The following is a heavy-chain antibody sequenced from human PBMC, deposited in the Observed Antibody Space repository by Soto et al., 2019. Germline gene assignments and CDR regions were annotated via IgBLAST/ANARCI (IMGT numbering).Heavy chain of an antibody. CDR1: GGSISSYY. J-gene: IGHJ6*03. CDR3: ARRGSSSSAYYYYYMDV. CDR2: IYYSGST. D-gene: IGHD6-6*01. Sequence: SETLSLTCTVSGGSISSYYWSWIRQPPGKGLEWIGYIYYSGSTNYNPSLKSRVTISVDTSKNQFSLKLSSVTAADTAVYYCARRGSSSSAYYYYYMDVWGKGTTVTVSS. V-gene: IGHV4-59*08.